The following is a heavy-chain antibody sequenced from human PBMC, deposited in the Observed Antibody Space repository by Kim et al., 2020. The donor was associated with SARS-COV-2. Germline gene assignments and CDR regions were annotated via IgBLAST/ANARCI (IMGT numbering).Heavy chain of an antibody. Sequence: GGSLRLSCTASGFTLGESGLSWVRQAPGKGLEWVGFIRSKPYGGTTEYAASVKGRFTISRDDSKSIAYLQMNRLETEDTAMYYCTKTFGRGSYSDYWGQGTLVTVSS. D-gene: IGHD1-26*01. CDR1: GFTLGESG. J-gene: IGHJ4*02. CDR3: TKTFGRGSYSDY. V-gene: IGHV3-49*04. CDR2: IRSKPYGGTT.